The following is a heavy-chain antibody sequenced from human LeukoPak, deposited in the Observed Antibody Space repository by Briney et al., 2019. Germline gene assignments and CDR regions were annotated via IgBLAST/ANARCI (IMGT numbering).Heavy chain of an antibody. V-gene: IGHV3-21*01. CDR3: ASLGIAAAGRDHFDY. CDR2: ISSSSSYI. CDR1: GFTFSSYS. J-gene: IGHJ4*02. Sequence: PGGSLRLSCAASGFTFSSYSMNWVRQAPGQGLEWVSSISSSSSYIYYADSVKGRFTISRDNAKNSLYLQMNSLRAEDTAVYYCASLGIAAAGRDHFDYWGQGTLVTVSS. D-gene: IGHD6-13*01.